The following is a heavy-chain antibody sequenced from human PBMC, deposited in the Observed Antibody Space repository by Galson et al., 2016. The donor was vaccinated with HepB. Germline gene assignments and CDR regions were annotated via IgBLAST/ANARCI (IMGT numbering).Heavy chain of an antibody. J-gene: IGHJ4*02. CDR3: ASHTRDQYDSGRYGFKD. D-gene: IGHD3-10*01. CDR1: GGTFSTFA. V-gene: IGHV1-69*13. CDR2: VIPMFGTA. Sequence: SVKVSCKASGGTFSTFAISWVRQAPGRGLAWMGGVIPMFGTAKYSQKFQGRVTITADESTTTSCMELSSLTSDDTAVYYCASHTRDQYDSGRYGFKDWGQGTLVTGSS.